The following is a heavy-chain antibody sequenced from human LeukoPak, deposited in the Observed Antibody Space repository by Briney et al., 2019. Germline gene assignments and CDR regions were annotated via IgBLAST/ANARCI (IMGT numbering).Heavy chain of an antibody. D-gene: IGHD6-13*01. J-gene: IGHJ4*02. CDR2: ISSDGRDK. Sequence: PGGSLRLSCVASGFTFSRYGMHWVRQAPGKGLEWVAVISSDGRDKHYADSVKGRFTISRDNSKNTLYLQMNSLRAEDTAVYYCAKDTAIGAAAYYFDYWGQGTLVTVSS. CDR1: GFTFSRYG. CDR3: AKDTAIGAAAYYFDY. V-gene: IGHV3-30*18.